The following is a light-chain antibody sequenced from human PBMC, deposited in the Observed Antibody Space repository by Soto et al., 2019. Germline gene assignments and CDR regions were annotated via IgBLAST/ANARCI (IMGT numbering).Light chain of an antibody. J-gene: IGKJ2*01. Sequence: EIVMTQSPATLSVSPGESATLSCRASESVGSNFAWYLQKPGQPPRLLIYGASARATGIPARFSGSGSGTEFTLTINSRQSEDFAIYYCQQYNNWPVTFGQGTKVEIK. CDR3: QQYNNWPVT. V-gene: IGKV3-15*01. CDR1: ESVGSN. CDR2: GAS.